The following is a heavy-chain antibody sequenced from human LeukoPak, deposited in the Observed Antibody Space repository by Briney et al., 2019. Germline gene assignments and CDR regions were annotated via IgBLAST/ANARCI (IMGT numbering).Heavy chain of an antibody. J-gene: IGHJ4*02. Sequence: GGSLRLSCAASGFTFSSYAMSWVRQAPGKGLEWVAVISYDGSNKYYADSVKGRFTISRDNSKNTLYLQMNSLRAEDTAVYYCAREAIYSDSSFDYWGQGTLVTVSS. CDR2: ISYDGSNK. V-gene: IGHV3-30-3*01. CDR1: GFTFSSYA. D-gene: IGHD2-15*01. CDR3: AREAIYSDSSFDY.